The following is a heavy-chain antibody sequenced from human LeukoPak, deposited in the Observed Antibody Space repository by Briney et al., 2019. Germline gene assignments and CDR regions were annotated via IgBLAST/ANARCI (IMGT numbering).Heavy chain of an antibody. CDR2: ISSSGSI. Sequence: SETLSLTCTVSDASINNDYWTWIRRPPGKGLEWIGCISSSGSINYNPSLKSRITMSVDTSKNQFSLQLNSVTPDDTAVYYCARGARDYFAMDVWGQGTTVTVSS. D-gene: IGHD3-16*01. CDR3: ARGARDYFAMDV. V-gene: IGHV4-4*07. CDR1: DASINNDY. J-gene: IGHJ6*02.